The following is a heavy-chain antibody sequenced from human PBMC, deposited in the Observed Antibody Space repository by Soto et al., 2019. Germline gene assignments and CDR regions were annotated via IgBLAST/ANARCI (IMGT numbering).Heavy chain of an antibody. V-gene: IGHV1-3*01. Sequence: SGKVSWKTSRYTLTSYAMHWVRQAPGQRLEWMGWINAGDGDTKYSQKFQGRVTITRDTFANTAYMEVSSLRSEDTAIYFCATSLAAHLGYYGMDVWGQGTTVTVSS. CDR2: INAGDGDT. CDR1: RYTLTSYA. D-gene: IGHD6-6*01. J-gene: IGHJ6*02. CDR3: ATSLAAHLGYYGMDV.